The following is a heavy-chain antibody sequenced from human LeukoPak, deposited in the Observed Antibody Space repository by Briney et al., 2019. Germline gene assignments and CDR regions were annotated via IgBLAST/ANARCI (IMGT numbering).Heavy chain of an antibody. J-gene: IGHJ4*02. Sequence: SETLSLTCTVSGGSISHHYWSWIRQPPGKGLEWIGYIYYSGSTNYNPSLKSRVAISVDTSKNQFSLKLSSVTAADTAVYYCARGYDFWSGYFLDYWGQGTLVTVSS. CDR1: GGSISHHY. D-gene: IGHD3-3*01. V-gene: IGHV4-59*11. CDR3: ARGYDFWSGYFLDY. CDR2: IYYSGST.